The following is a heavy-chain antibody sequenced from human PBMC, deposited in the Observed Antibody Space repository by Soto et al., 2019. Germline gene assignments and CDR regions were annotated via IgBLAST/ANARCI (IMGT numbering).Heavy chain of an antibody. J-gene: IGHJ4*02. V-gene: IGHV1-18*01. Sequence: ASVKVSCKASGYTFTSYGISWVRQAPGQGLEWMGWISAYNGNTNYAQKLQGRVTMTTDTSTSTAYMELRSLRSDDTAVYYCAKNTGYSSGWSYTPDYWGQGTLVTAPQ. CDR3: AKNTGYSSGWSYTPDY. CDR1: GYTFTSYG. D-gene: IGHD6-19*01. CDR2: ISAYNGNT.